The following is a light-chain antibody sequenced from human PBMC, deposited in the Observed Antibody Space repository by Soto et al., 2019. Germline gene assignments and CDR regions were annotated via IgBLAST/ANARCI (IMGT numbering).Light chain of an antibody. J-gene: IGKJ1*01. V-gene: IGKV3D-20*01. CDR1: QSVSSDF. CDR3: QQYGTSPPQT. Sequence: EIVLTQSPATLSLSPGERATLSCGASQSVSSDFLAWYQQKPGLAPRLLIFDASIRATGIPDRFSGSGSGTXXXXXIXXLEPEDFAVYYCQQYGTSPPQTFGQGTKVEIK. CDR2: DAS.